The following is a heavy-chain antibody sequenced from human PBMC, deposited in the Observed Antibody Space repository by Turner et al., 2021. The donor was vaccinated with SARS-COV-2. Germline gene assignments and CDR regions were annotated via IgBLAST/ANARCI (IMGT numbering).Heavy chain of an antibody. CDR2: LYFSGTT. CDR3: ARSYSGYESDDAFDI. CDR1: GGSISSSTYY. J-gene: IGHJ3*02. Sequence: QLQLQESGPGLVKPSETLSLTCTVSGGSISSSTYYWGWIRQPPGKGLEWIGTLYFSGTTYDNPSLKSRVTISVETSKNQFSLKLSSGTAADTAVYYCARSYSGYESDDAFDIWGQGTMVTVSS. V-gene: IGHV4-39*01. D-gene: IGHD5-12*01.